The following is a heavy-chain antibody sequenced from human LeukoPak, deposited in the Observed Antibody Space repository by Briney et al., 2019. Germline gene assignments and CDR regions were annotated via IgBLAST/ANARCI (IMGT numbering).Heavy chain of an antibody. D-gene: IGHD5/OR15-5a*01. CDR2: IRSSTTYV. J-gene: IGHJ6*03. CDR3: ARVYELREEDYYYYYMDV. Sequence: PGGSLRLSCAASGFTFSNYNMNWVRQAPGKGLEWVSSIRSSTTYVYYADSVKGRFTISRDNAKNSLYQQMNSLRAEDTALYYCARVYELREEDYYYYYMDVWGKGTTVTVSS. V-gene: IGHV3-21*04. CDR1: GFTFSNYN.